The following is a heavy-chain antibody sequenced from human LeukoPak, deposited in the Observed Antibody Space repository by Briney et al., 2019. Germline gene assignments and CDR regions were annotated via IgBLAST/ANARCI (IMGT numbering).Heavy chain of an antibody. CDR2: IWYDGSNK. V-gene: IGHV3-33*08. CDR3: ARDFRRACGGCAGYYGMDV. Sequence: GGSLRLSCASSTFTVSSNYMSWVRQAPGKGLEWVAVIWYDGSNKYYADSVKGRFTISRDNSKNTLYLQMNSLRAEDTAVYYCARDFRRACGGCAGYYGMDVWGQGTTVTVSS. D-gene: IGHD2-21*01. J-gene: IGHJ6*02. CDR1: TFTVSSNY.